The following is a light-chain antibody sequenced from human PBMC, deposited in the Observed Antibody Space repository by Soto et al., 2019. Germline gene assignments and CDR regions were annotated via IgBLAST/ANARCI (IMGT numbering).Light chain of an antibody. CDR2: DAS. CDR3: QQYDPYRLT. J-gene: IGKJ4*01. Sequence: DVQMTQSPSSRSASVGDRVTITCRASQSIHNGLAWYQQKPGKAPKFLIYDASTWEAGVPSRFSGSASGTEFTLTISGLQAEYFASYYCQQYDPYRLTFGGGTRMELK. CDR1: QSIHNG. V-gene: IGKV1-5*01.